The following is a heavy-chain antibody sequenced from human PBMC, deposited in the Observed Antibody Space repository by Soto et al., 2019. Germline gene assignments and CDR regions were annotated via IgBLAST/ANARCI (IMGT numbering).Heavy chain of an antibody. CDR1: GGSFSSHA. CDR3: SVGDDDDYRYPRDEAVDI. D-gene: IGHD4-17*01. Sequence: QVQLVQSGAEVKKPGSSVKVSCKASGGSFSSHAITWVRQAPGQGLEWMGRIIPILGITNYAQKFQDRVTITADKSTSTAYMDLSSLRSEDTAMYYCSVGDDDDYRYPRDEAVDIWGQGTKVTVSS. V-gene: IGHV1-69*02. CDR2: IIPILGIT. J-gene: IGHJ3*02.